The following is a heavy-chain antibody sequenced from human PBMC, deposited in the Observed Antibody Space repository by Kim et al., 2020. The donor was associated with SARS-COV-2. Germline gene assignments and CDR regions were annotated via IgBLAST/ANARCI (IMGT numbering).Heavy chain of an antibody. Sequence: ASVKVSCKASGYTFTSYAMNWVRQAPGQGLEWMGWINTNTGNPTYAQGFTGRFVFSLDTSVSTAYLQISSLKAEDTAVYYCARTYWDYYDSSGYSLYRNWFDPWGQGTLVTVSS. CDR2: INTNTGNP. J-gene: IGHJ5*02. D-gene: IGHD3-22*01. CDR3: ARTYWDYYDSSGYSLYRNWFDP. V-gene: IGHV7-4-1*02. CDR1: GYTFTSYA.